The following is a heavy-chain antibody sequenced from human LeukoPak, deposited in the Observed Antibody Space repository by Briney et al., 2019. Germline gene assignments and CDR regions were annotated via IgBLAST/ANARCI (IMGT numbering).Heavy chain of an antibody. J-gene: IGHJ4*02. CDR1: GFTFSSYG. CDR2: ISDSGGST. CDR3: TREGCGATSCYTNDY. V-gene: IGHV3-23*01. Sequence: GGSLRLSCAASGFTFSSYGMSWVRQAPGKGLEWVSAISDSGGSTYCADSVKGRFTISRDNSKNTLYLQMNSLRAEDTAVYYCTREGCGATSCYTNDYWGQGTLVTVSS. D-gene: IGHD2-2*02.